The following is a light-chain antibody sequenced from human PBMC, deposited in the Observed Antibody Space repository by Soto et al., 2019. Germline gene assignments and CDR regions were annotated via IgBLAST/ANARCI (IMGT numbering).Light chain of an antibody. CDR2: EVS. Sequence: QLVLTQPPSVSGSPGQSVTISCTGTSSDIGSYNRVSWYQQPPGAAPKLMIYEVSNRPSGVPDRFSGSKSGNTASLTISGLQADDEADYYCSSYTSSITLVFGGGTKLTVL. J-gene: IGLJ2*01. CDR3: SSYTSSITLV. V-gene: IGLV2-18*02. CDR1: SSDIGSYNR.